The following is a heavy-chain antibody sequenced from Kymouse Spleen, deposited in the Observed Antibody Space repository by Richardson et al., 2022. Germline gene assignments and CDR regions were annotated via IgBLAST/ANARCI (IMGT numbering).Heavy chain of an antibody. J-gene: IGHJ4*02. V-gene: IGHV4-34*01. D-gene: IGHD3-10*01. CDR1: GGSFSGYY. CDR2: INHSGST. CDR3: ARGGDYYGSGSYYNVFDY. Sequence: QVQLQQWGAGLLKPSETLSLTCAVYGGSFSGYYWSWIRQPPGKGLEWIGEINHSGSTNYNPSLKSRVTISVDTSKNQFSLKLSSVTAADTAVYYCARGGDYYGSGSYYNVFDYWGQGTLVTVSS.